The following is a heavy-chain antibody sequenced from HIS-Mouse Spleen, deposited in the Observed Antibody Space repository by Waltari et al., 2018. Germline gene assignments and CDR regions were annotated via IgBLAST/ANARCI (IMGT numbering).Heavy chain of an antibody. Sequence: QLQLQESGPGLVKPSETLSLPCTAPGGSISRSSYYWGWLRQPPAKGLEWIGSIYYSGSTYYNPSLKSRVTISVDTSKNQFSLKLSSVTAADTAVYYCAREIPYSSSWYDWYFDLWGRGTLVTVSS. D-gene: IGHD6-13*01. CDR1: GGSISRSSYY. J-gene: IGHJ2*01. CDR2: IYYSGST. V-gene: IGHV4-39*07. CDR3: AREIPYSSSWYDWYFDL.